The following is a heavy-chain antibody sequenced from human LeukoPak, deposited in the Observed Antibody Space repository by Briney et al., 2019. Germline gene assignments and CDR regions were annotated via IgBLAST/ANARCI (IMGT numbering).Heavy chain of an antibody. CDR1: GFTFSSYA. D-gene: IGHD3-10*01. CDR2: ISYDGSNK. J-gene: IGHJ6*02. Sequence: GGSLRLSCAAPGFTFSSYAMHWVRQAPGKGLEWVAVISYDGSNKYYADSVKGRFTISRDNSKNSLYLQMNSLRDEDTAVYYCARYFGDPQGMDVWGQGTTVTVSS. CDR3: ARYFGDPQGMDV. V-gene: IGHV3-30-3*01.